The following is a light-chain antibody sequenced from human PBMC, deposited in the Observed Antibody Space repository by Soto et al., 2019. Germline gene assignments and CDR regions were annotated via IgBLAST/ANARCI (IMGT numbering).Light chain of an antibody. Sequence: IQLTHSPSSLSASVGDRVTITCRASQGISSYLGWYQQKPGKAPNLLIYDASTLHSGVPSRFSGGGSGTDFTLTISSLQSQDFAVYYCQQYNKWPRTFGQGTKVDVK. CDR1: QGISSY. V-gene: IGKV1-9*01. CDR3: QQYNKWPRT. CDR2: DAS. J-gene: IGKJ1*01.